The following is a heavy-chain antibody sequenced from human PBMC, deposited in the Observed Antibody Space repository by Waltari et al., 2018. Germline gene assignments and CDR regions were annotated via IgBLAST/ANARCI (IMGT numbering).Heavy chain of an antibody. D-gene: IGHD5-12*01. J-gene: IGHJ3*02. CDR3: ARDMGWLQLLTAFDI. V-gene: IGHV4-38-2*02. CDR2: IYHSGST. Sequence: QVQLQESGPGLVKPSETLSLTCAVSGYSISSGYYWGWIRQPPGKGLEWIGSIYHSGSTYYNPSLKSRVTISVDTSKNQFSLKLSSVTAADTAVYYCARDMGWLQLLTAFDIWGQGTMVTVSS. CDR1: GYSISSGYY.